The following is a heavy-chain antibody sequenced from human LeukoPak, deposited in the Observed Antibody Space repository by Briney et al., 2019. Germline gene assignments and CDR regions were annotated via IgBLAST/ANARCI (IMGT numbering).Heavy chain of an antibody. V-gene: IGHV4-59*01. CDR1: GGSISSYF. J-gene: IGHJ5*02. Sequence: SETLSLTCTVSGGSISSYFWSWIRQPPGKGLEWIGYIYDIGTTNYNPSLKSRVTISVDTSKNQFSLKLSSVTAADTAVYYCARRPSGFDPWGQGTLVTVSS. D-gene: IGHD1-1*01. CDR3: ARRPSGFDP. CDR2: IYDIGTT.